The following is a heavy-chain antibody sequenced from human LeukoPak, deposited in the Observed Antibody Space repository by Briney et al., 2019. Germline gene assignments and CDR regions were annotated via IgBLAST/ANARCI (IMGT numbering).Heavy chain of an antibody. CDR2: ISSSSGYI. D-gene: IGHD4-17*01. V-gene: IGHV3-21*01. J-gene: IGHJ6*03. Sequence: GGSLRLSGAASGFTFSSYGMSWVRQAPGKGLEGVSSISSSSGYIYYADSMKGRFTISRDNAKNSLYLQMNSLRAEDTAVYYCAKGYGDYVIRDYYYMDVWGKGTTVTVSS. CDR1: GFTFSSYG. CDR3: AKGYGDYVIRDYYYMDV.